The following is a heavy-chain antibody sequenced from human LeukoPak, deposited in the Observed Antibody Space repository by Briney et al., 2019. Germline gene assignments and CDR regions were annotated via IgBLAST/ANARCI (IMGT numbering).Heavy chain of an antibody. CDR3: ARGRRGSYFQDY. Sequence: PSETLSLTCTVSGDSISSSSSYWGWIRQPPGKGLEWIGSMWFGATTSYDPSLKSRVTISVDPSKNQFSLKLSSVTAADTALYYCARGRRGSYFQDYWGQGTLVTVSP. CDR2: MWFGATT. J-gene: IGHJ4*02. CDR1: GDSISSSSSY. V-gene: IGHV4-39*07. D-gene: IGHD1-26*01.